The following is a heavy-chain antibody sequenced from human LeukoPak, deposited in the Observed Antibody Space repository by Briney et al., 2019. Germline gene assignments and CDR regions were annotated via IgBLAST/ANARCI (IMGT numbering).Heavy chain of an antibody. V-gene: IGHV3-21*04. Sequence: PGGSLRLSCAASGFTFSSYSMNWVRQAPGKGPEWVSSISSSSSYIYYADSVKGRFTISRDNAKNSLYLQMNSLRAEDTALYYCAKEAHYPHMGTYLVTIDSWGQGTLVTVSS. J-gene: IGHJ4*02. D-gene: IGHD3-9*01. CDR1: GFTFSSYS. CDR3: AKEAHYPHMGTYLVTIDS. CDR2: ISSSSSYI.